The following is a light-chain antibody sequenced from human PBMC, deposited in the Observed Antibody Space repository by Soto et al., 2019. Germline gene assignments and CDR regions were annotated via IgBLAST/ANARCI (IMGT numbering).Light chain of an antibody. Sequence: DIQMTQSPSTLSASVGDSVTITCRASQNIRNWLAWYQQKPGKAPNLLIYAASSLQSGVPSRFSGSGSGTDFTFTISSLQPEDFATYFCQQTYSTPVTFGQGTRLEIK. CDR2: AAS. CDR3: QQTYSTPVT. V-gene: IGKV1-39*01. J-gene: IGKJ5*01. CDR1: QNIRNW.